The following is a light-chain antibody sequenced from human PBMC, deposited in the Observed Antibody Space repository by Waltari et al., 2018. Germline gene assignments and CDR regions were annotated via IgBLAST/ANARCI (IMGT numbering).Light chain of an antibody. CDR2: MAS. CDR1: QSIGNY. Sequence: DIQMTQSPSTLSASVGDRVTITCRASQSIGNYLAWYQQKPGKAPKLLIFMASTLQREVPSRVSGSGSGTEFALTISGLQADDFATYLCQHFNSYPFIFGRGTKLEIK. J-gene: IGKJ2*01. V-gene: IGKV1-5*03. CDR3: QHFNSYPFI.